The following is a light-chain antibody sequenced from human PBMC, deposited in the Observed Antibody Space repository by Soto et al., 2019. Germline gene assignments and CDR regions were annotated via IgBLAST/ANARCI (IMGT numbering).Light chain of an antibody. J-gene: IGKJ5*01. CDR1: QSVSSSY. CDR2: AAS. V-gene: IGKV3D-20*02. CDR3: QQRSNWPYT. Sequence: EIVLTQSPGTLSLSPGERATLSCRASQSVSSSYFGWFQQRPGQAPRLLIYAASSRATDIPDRFSGSGSGTNFTLTISSLEPEDFAVYYCQQRSNWPYTFGQGTRLEIK.